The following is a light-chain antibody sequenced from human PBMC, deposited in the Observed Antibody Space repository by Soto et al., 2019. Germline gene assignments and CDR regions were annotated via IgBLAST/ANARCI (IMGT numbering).Light chain of an antibody. Sequence: QSALTQPPSASGTPGQRVTISCSGSSSNIGTNTVSWYQHLPGTAPKLLIYNNNQRPSGVPDRFSGSKPGTSASLAISGLQPEDEADYSCAAWDDSLSGHFVFGTGTKVTVL. CDR2: NNN. J-gene: IGLJ1*01. CDR3: AAWDDSLSGHFV. CDR1: SSNIGTNT. V-gene: IGLV1-44*01.